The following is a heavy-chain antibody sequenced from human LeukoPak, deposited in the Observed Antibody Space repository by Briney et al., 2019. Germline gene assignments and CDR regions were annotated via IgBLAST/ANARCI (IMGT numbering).Heavy chain of an antibody. V-gene: IGHV3-30*02. Sequence: GGSLRLSCAASGFTFSSYGMHWVRQAPGKGLEWVAFIRYDGSNKYYADSVKGRFTISRDNSKNTLYLQMNSLRAEDTAVYYCARVGQGGPIAAAGTMKGALDYWGQGTLVTVSS. CDR2: IRYDGSNK. CDR3: ARVGQGGPIAAAGTMKGALDY. CDR1: GFTFSSYG. J-gene: IGHJ4*02. D-gene: IGHD6-13*01.